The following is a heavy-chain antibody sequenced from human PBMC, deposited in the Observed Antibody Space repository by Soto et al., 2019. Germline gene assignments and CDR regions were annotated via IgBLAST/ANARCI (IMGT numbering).Heavy chain of an antibody. D-gene: IGHD6-13*01. V-gene: IGHV5-51*01. Sequence: PGESLKISCKASGYSFTTYWIGWVRQMPGKGLEWMGIIYPGDSDTRYSPSFQGQVTISADKSISTAYLQWSSLKASDSAMCYCARKDIAGNSVDFWGQGTLVTVSS. CDR2: IYPGDSDT. CDR1: GYSFTTYW. CDR3: ARKDIAGNSVDF. J-gene: IGHJ4*02.